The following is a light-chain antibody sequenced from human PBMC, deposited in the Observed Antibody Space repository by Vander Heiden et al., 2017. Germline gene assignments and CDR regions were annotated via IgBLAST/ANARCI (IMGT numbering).Light chain of an antibody. CDR1: RDIRTY. V-gene: IGKV1-39*01. J-gene: IGKJ4*01. CDR3: QQSYNMFS. CDR2: GAS. Sequence: DIQLSQSPPSLSASVGDRVTITCRSSRDIRTYLNWYHQKRGESPKLLIYGASTVHCGVPSRLSGSGSATHFTLTINGLQVDDVGTYFCQQSYNMFSFGAGTQV.